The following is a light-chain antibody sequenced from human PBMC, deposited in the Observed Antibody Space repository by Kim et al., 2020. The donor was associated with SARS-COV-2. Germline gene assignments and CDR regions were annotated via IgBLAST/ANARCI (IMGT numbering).Light chain of an antibody. CDR1: KLGDKY. Sequence: SYELTQPPSVSVSPGQTASITCSGDKLGDKYACCYQQKPGQSPVLVIYQDSKRPSGIPERFSGSNSGNTATLTISGTQAMDEADYYCQAWDSSTLWVFGGGTKLTVL. CDR2: QDS. CDR3: QAWDSSTLWV. J-gene: IGLJ3*02. V-gene: IGLV3-1*01.